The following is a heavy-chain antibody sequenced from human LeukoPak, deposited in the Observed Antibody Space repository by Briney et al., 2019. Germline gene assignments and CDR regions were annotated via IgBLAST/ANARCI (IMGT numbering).Heavy chain of an antibody. CDR2: ISVSADST. J-gene: IGHJ4*02. D-gene: IGHD6-25*01. Sequence: GGSLRLSCAASGFTFSSYAMSWVRQAPGKGLEWVSAISVSADSTYYADSVKGRFTISRDNSKNTLYLQLNSLRAEDTAIYYCVKGGRLQPDDYWGQGTLVTVSS. CDR3: VKGGRLQPDDY. V-gene: IGHV3-23*01. CDR1: GFTFSSYA.